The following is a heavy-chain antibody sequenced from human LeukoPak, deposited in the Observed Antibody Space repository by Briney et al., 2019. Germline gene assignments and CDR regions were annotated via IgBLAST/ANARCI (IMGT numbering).Heavy chain of an antibody. Sequence: SETLSLTCTVSGGSISSYYWSWIRQPPGKGLEWIGYIYYSGSTNYNPSLMSRVTISVDTSKNQFSLKLSSVTAADTAVYYCARSYDPYYYYGMDVWGQGTTVTVSS. CDR3: ARSYDPYYYYGMDV. J-gene: IGHJ6*02. CDR1: GGSISSYY. V-gene: IGHV4-59*01. CDR2: IYYSGST. D-gene: IGHD3-16*01.